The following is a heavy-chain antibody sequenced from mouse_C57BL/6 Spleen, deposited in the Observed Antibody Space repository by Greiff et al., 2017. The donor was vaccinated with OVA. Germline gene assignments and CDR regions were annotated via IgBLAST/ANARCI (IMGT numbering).Heavy chain of an antibody. J-gene: IGHJ1*03. CDR2: IDPANGNT. D-gene: IGHD1-1*01. CDR1: GFNIKNTY. CDR3: APITTVVAPSYWYFDV. V-gene: IGHV14-3*01. Sequence: VQLKESVAELVRPGASVKLSCTASGFNIKNTYMHWVKQRPEQGLEWIGRIDPANGNTKYAPKFQGKATITADTSSNTAYLQLSSLTSEDTAIYYCAPITTVVAPSYWYFDVWGTGTTVTVSS.